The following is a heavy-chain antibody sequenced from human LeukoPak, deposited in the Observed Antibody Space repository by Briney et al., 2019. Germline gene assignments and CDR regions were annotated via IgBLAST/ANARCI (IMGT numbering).Heavy chain of an antibody. CDR2: INWNGGST. V-gene: IGHV3-20*04. Sequence: GGSLRLSCAASGFTFDDYGMSWVRQAPGKGLEWVSGINWNGGSTGYADSVKGRFTISRDNAKNSLYLQMNSLRAEDTAVYYCIGGDYVEPFDYWGQGTLVTVSS. CDR3: IGGDYVEPFDY. J-gene: IGHJ4*02. D-gene: IGHD4-17*01. CDR1: GFTFDDYG.